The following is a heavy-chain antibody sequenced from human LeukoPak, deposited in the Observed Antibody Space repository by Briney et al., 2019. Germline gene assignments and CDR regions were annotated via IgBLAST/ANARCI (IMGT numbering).Heavy chain of an antibody. D-gene: IGHD1-26*01. CDR1: GFTVSSNY. CDR3: AREKWELLDDAFDI. V-gene: IGHV3-66*01. Sequence: PGGSLRLSCAASGFTVSSNYMSWVRQAPGKGLEWDSVIYSGDSTYYADSVKGRFTISRDNSKNTLYLQMNSLRAEDTAVYYCAREKWELLDDAFDIWGQGTMVTVSS. J-gene: IGHJ3*02. CDR2: IYSGDST.